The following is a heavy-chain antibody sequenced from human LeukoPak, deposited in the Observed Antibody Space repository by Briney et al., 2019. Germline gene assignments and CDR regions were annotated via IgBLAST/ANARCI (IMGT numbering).Heavy chain of an antibody. Sequence: PSQTLSLTCTVSGDSISSGDYYWSWIRQPAGKGLEWIGRISSSGSTNYNPSLKSRVTISVDTSKNQFSLKLSSVTAADTAVYFCARGPYSYDSSGAFDIWGQGTMATVSS. CDR1: GDSISSGDYY. J-gene: IGHJ3*02. CDR2: ISSSGST. CDR3: ARGPYSYDSSGAFDI. D-gene: IGHD3-22*01. V-gene: IGHV4-61*02.